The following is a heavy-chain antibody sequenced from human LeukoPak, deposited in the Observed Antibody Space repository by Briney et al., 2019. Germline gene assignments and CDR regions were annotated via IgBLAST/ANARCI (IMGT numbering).Heavy chain of an antibody. J-gene: IGHJ4*02. CDR1: GYTFTSYY. V-gene: IGHV1-46*01. D-gene: IGHD3-22*01. CDR2: INPSGGST. Sequence: ASVKVSCKASGYTFTSYYMHWVRQAPGQGLGWMGIINPSGGSTSYAQKFQGRVTMTRDMSTSTVYMELSSLRSEDTAVYYCARGPKYYYDSSGYYHTPYFDYWGQGTLVTVSS. CDR3: ARGPKYYYDSSGYYHTPYFDY.